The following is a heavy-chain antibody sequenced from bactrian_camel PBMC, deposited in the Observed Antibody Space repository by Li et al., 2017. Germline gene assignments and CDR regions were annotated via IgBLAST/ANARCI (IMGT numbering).Heavy chain of an antibody. CDR2: IYIGGHST. V-gene: IGHV3S1*01. Sequence: HVQLVESGGGSVQAGGSLKLSCVASGYSDSGFCVGWFRQVPGKEREGVASIYIGGHSTTYAASVKGRFTISQDNAKATLYLQMNSLKPEDTAMYYCAADYGRTDYGGSTFPAHPVFCTSRVEYWGQGTQVTVS. D-gene: IGHD5*01. CDR1: GYSDSGFC. J-gene: IGHJ4*01. CDR3: AADYGRTDYGGSTFPAHPVFCTSRVEY.